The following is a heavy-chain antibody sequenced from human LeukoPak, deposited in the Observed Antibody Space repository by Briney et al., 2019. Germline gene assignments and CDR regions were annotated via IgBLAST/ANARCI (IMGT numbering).Heavy chain of an antibody. CDR3: ARGAPYYYDSSGYLFDY. CDR1: GGSLNRYY. CDR2: IYYSGST. J-gene: IGHJ4*02. Sequence: PSETLSLTCTVSGGSLNRYYWSWIRQPPGKGLEWIGYIYYSGSTNYNPSLKSRVTISVDTSKNQFSLKLSSVTAADTAVYYCARGAPYYYDSSGYLFDYWGQGTLVTVSS. D-gene: IGHD3-22*01. V-gene: IGHV4-59*01.